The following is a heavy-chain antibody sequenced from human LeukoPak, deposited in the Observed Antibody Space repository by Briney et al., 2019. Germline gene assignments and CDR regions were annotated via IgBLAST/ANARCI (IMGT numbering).Heavy chain of an antibody. J-gene: IGHJ4*02. Sequence: PGGSLRLSCVASGFSFNNFAMTWVRQAPGKGLEWVSGISWNSGSIGYMDSVKGRFTISRDNAKNSLYLQMNSLRAEDTALYYCAKDKVLGTVTPVGYFDYWGQGTLVTVSS. V-gene: IGHV3-9*01. CDR3: AKDKVLGTVTPVGYFDY. D-gene: IGHD4-17*01. CDR2: ISWNSGSI. CDR1: GFSFNNFA.